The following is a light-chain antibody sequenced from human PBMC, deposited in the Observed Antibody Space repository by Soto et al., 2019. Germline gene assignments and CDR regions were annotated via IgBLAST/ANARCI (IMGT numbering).Light chain of an antibody. V-gene: IGKV3-15*01. J-gene: IGKJ5*01. CDR3: QQYNNWPFS. CDR2: DVS. Sequence: EIVMTQSPDTLSVSPGERATVTCRAGQGVTTNFAWYQQKSGQSPRLLIYDVSIRATGVPARFSATGSETDFTLTISGLQSGDSAVYFCQQYNNWPFSFGQGTRLEIK. CDR1: QGVTTN.